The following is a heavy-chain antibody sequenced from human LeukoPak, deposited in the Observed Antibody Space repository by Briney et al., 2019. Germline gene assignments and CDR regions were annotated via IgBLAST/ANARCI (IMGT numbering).Heavy chain of an antibody. Sequence: SVKVSCKASGGTFSSYAISRVRQAPGQGLEWMGGIIPIFGTANYAQKFQGRVTITADESTSTAYMELSSLRSDDTAVYYCARGKSATAPDSNWYLDLWGRGTLVTVSS. CDR3: ARGKSATAPDSNWYLDL. V-gene: IGHV1-69*13. D-gene: IGHD6-13*01. CDR2: IIPIFGTA. CDR1: GGTFSSYA. J-gene: IGHJ2*01.